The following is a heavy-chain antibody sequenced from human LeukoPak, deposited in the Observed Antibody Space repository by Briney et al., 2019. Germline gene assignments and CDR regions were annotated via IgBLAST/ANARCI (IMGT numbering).Heavy chain of an antibody. CDR1: GYTLTSYG. V-gene: IGHV1-18*01. D-gene: IGHD6-13*01. Sequence: ASVNVSCKASGYTLTSYGISWVRQAPGQGLEWMGWISAYNGNTNYAQKLQGRVTMTTDTSTSTAYMELRSLRSDDTAVYYCARISSWYGYNWFDPWGQGTLVTVSS. CDR3: ARISSWYGYNWFDP. J-gene: IGHJ5*02. CDR2: ISAYNGNT.